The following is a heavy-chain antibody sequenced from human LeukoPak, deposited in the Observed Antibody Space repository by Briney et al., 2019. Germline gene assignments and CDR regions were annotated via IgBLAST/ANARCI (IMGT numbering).Heavy chain of an antibody. CDR1: GFTFSSYA. D-gene: IGHD1-26*01. V-gene: IGHV3-23*01. J-gene: IGHJ4*02. Sequence: GGSLRLSCAASGFTFSSYAMSWVRQAPGKGLEWVSAISGSGGSTYYADSVKGRFTISRDNSKNTLYLQMNSLRAEDTAVYYCAKVVGATIVRGAPFDYWGQGTVVTVSS. CDR3: AKVVGATIVRGAPFDY. CDR2: ISGSGGST.